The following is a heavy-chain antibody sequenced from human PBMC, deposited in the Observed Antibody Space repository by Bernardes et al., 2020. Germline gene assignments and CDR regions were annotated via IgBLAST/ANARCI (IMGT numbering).Heavy chain of an antibody. CDR1: GFTFSSYW. V-gene: IGHV3-7*01. CDR2: IKQDGSEK. Sequence: GGSLRLSCAASGFTFSSYWMSWVRQAPGKGLEWVANIKQDGSEKYYADSVKGRFTISRDNSKNTLYLQMNSLRAEDTAVYYCARDGGYCSGGSCPADYWGQGTLVTVSS. J-gene: IGHJ4*02. D-gene: IGHD2-15*01. CDR3: ARDGGYCSGGSCPADY.